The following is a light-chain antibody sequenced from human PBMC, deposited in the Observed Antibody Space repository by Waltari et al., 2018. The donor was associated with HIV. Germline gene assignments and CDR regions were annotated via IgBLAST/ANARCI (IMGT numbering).Light chain of an antibody. CDR1: PSDIGLYNF. V-gene: IGLV2-14*01. Sequence: QSALTQPASVSGSPGQSITISCTGTPSDIGLYNFVSWYQQYPNKAPQLIIYEVATRPSETSWRFSGSKSGNTASLAISGLQPEDEADYYCSSLSETDTLVFGGGTKLTV. CDR3: SSLSETDTLV. CDR2: EVA. J-gene: IGLJ2*01.